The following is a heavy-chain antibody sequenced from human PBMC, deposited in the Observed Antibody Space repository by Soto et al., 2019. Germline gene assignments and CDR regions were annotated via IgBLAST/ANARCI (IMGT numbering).Heavy chain of an antibody. CDR2: ISYDGSNK. CDR3: AKVVYSNYLFDY. J-gene: IGHJ4*02. D-gene: IGHD4-4*01. Sequence: GESLKISCAASGFTFSSYGMHWVRQAPGKGLEWVAVISYDGSNKYYVDSVKGRFTISRDNSKNTLYLQMNSLRAEDTAVYYCAKVVYSNYLFDYWGQGTLVTVSS. V-gene: IGHV3-30*18. CDR1: GFTFSSYG.